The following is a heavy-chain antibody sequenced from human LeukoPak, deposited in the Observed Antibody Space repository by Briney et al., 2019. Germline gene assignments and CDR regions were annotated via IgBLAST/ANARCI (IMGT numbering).Heavy chain of an antibody. Sequence: SETLSLSCTVSGGSISSYYWSWIRQPPGKGLEWIRYVYDSGSTNYNPSLKSRVAISIDTSRNQFSLKMTSVTASDTAVYYCARHGGSYSFDYWGQGTLVTVSS. V-gene: IGHV4-59*08. J-gene: IGHJ4*02. D-gene: IGHD1-26*01. CDR2: VYDSGST. CDR3: ARHGGSYSFDY. CDR1: GGSISSYY.